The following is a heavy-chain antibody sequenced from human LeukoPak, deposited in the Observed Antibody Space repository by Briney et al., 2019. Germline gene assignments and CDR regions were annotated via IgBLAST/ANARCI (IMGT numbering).Heavy chain of an antibody. CDR1: GASISGSGYY. CDR3: AKSGGCGLIDY. J-gene: IGHJ4*02. D-gene: IGHD1-26*01. CDR2: IYYTGNT. Sequence: PSETLSLTCAVSGASISGSGYYLGWIRQPPGKGLEWIGNIYYTGNTYYNASLQSRVTISIDTSKNQFSLRLNSVTAADTAMYYCAKSGGCGLIDYWGQGTLVTVSS. V-gene: IGHV4-39*01.